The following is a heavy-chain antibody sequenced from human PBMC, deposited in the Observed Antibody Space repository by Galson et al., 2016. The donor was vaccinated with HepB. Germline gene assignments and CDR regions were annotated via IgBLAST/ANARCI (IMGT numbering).Heavy chain of an antibody. D-gene: IGHD5-24*01. V-gene: IGHV4-59*08. CDR3: EHTLMATPEAD. CDR1: RGSINDHN. J-gene: IGHJ4*02. CDR2: IHHSGST. Sequence: ETLSLTCTVLRGSINDHNWSWIRQPPGKGLEWIGQIHHSGSTTYNPSLTSRVTISIDTSKKQFSLHLRSVTAADTAVYFCEHTLMATPEADWGQGILVTVSS.